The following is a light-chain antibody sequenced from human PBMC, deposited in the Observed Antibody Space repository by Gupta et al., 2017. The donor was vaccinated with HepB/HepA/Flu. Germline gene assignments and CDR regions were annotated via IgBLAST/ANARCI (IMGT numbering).Light chain of an antibody. CDR3: QQSSNWPLT. CDR2: GAF. J-gene: IGKJ4*01. V-gene: IGKV3-11*01. Sequence: EIVLTQSPATISLSPGERATLSCRASQSLSRYLAWYQQKPCQAPRLLIYGAFNRATGIPARFSGSGSGTDFTLTISSLEPEDFAVYYCQQSSNWPLTFGGGTKVETK. CDR1: QSLSRY.